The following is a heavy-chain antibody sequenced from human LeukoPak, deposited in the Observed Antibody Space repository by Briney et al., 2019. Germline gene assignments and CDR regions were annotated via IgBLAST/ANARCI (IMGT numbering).Heavy chain of an antibody. J-gene: IGHJ4*02. CDR2: IKEDGSEK. Sequence: PGGSLRLSCVASGFTFSNYWMSWVRQAPGKGLECVANIKEDGSEKYYVDSVKGRFTISRDNAKTSLYLQMNSLRAEDTAVYYCARDLSGVTGYTYGRGIDYWGQGTLVTVSS. CDR1: GFTFSNYW. D-gene: IGHD5-18*01. V-gene: IGHV3-7*01. CDR3: ARDLSGVTGYTYGRGIDY.